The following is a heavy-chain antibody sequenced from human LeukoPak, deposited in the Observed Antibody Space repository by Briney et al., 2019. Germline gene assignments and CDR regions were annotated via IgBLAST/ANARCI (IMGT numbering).Heavy chain of an antibody. V-gene: IGHV4-4*02. D-gene: IGHD2-2*01. CDR2: IYHSGST. CDR3: ARGTVVVPAARDYYYGMDV. CDR1: GGSISSSNW. Sequence: SETLSLTCAVSGGSISSSNWWSWVRQPPGKGLEWIGEIYHSGSTNYNPSLKSRVTISVDKSKNQFSLKLSSVTAADTAVYYCARGTVVVPAARDYYYGMDVWGKRTTVTVSS. J-gene: IGHJ6*04.